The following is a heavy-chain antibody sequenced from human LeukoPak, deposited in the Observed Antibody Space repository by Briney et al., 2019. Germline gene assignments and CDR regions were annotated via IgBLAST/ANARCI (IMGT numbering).Heavy chain of an antibody. CDR1: GYTFTSYG. D-gene: IGHD2-21*01. J-gene: IGHJ4*02. Sequence: ASVKVSCKASGYTFTSYGISWVRQAPGQGLEWMGWISAYNGNTNYAQKLQGRVTMTTDTSTSTAYMEVRSLRSDVTAVYYFARIYNLQRGLNIVYSGEGTPVSVSS. V-gene: IGHV1-18*01. CDR3: ARIYNLQRGLNIVY. CDR2: ISAYNGNT.